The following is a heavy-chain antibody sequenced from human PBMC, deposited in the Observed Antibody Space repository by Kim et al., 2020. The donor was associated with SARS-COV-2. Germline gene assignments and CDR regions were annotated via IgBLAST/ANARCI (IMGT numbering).Heavy chain of an antibody. D-gene: IGHD3-10*01. CDR2: IYYSGST. J-gene: IGHJ6*04. V-gene: IGHV4-39*01. Sequence: SETLSLTCTVSGGSISSSSYYWGWIRQPPGKGLEWIGSIYYSGSTYYNPSLKSRVTISVDTSKNQFSLKLSSVTAADTAVYYCASLWDGWGVVRVDVWGKGTTVTVSS. CDR3: ASLWDGWGVVRVDV. CDR1: GGSISSSSYY.